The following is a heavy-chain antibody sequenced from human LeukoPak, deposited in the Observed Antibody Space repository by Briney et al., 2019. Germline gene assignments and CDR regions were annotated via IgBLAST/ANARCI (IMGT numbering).Heavy chain of an antibody. CDR3: ARSRLHHDY. V-gene: IGHV3-7*03. CDR1: GFTFSSYA. CDR2: IKQDGSEK. J-gene: IGHJ4*02. D-gene: IGHD4-11*01. Sequence: GGSLRLSCAASGFTFSSYAMHWVRQAPGKGLEWVANIKQDGSEKYYVDSVKGRFTISRDNAKNSLNLQMNSLRAEDTAVYYCARSRLHHDYWGQGTLVTVSS.